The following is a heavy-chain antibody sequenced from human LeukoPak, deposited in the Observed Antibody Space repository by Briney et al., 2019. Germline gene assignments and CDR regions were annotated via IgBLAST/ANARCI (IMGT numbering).Heavy chain of an antibody. CDR1: GGSVIN. Sequence: PSETLSLTCTVSGGSVINWAWIRQPPGKALAWIGSVHNSGGTYYNPSLQSRVDMAVDTSTNQFSLRVASVTAADTAVYYCVTMGHNYGNSFDVWGQGTMVTDFS. CDR2: VHNSGGT. D-gene: IGHD5-18*01. J-gene: IGHJ3*01. V-gene: IGHV4-39*01. CDR3: VTMGHNYGNSFDV.